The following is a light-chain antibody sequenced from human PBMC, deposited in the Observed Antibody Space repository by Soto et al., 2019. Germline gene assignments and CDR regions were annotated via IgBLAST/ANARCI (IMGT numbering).Light chain of an antibody. CDR2: DAS. CDR1: QSVSSY. J-gene: IGKJ5*01. V-gene: IGKV3-11*01. Sequence: EIFLTQSPATLSLSQWEIATLSCRASQSVSSYLAWYQQKPGQAPRLLIYDASNRATGIPARFSGSGSGTDFTLTISSLEPEDFAVYYCQQRSNWPPITFGQGTRLEIK. CDR3: QQRSNWPPIT.